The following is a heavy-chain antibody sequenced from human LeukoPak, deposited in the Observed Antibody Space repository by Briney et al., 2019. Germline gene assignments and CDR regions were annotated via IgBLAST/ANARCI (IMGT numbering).Heavy chain of an antibody. CDR3: ARDAGDMGAFDI. CDR2: IIPIFGTA. J-gene: IGHJ3*02. V-gene: IGHV1-69*05. D-gene: IGHD2-15*01. Sequence: ASVKVSCKASGGTFSSYAISWVRQAPGQGLEWMGGIIPIFGTANYAQKFQGRVTITTDESTSTAYMGLSSLRSEDTAVYYCARDAGDMGAFDIWGQGTMVTVSS. CDR1: GGTFSSYA.